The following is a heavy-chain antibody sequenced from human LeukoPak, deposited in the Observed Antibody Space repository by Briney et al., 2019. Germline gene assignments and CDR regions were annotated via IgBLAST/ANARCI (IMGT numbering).Heavy chain of an antibody. CDR1: GGTVSRYP. Sequence: GASVKVSCKASGGTVSRYPISWVRQAPGQGLEWMGGIIPIFGTANYAQKFQGRVTITADESTSTAYMELSSLRSEDTAVYYCARDTAVAGTWGFDYWGQGTLVTVSS. V-gene: IGHV1-69*13. J-gene: IGHJ4*02. CDR2: IIPIFGTA. D-gene: IGHD6-19*01. CDR3: ARDTAVAGTWGFDY.